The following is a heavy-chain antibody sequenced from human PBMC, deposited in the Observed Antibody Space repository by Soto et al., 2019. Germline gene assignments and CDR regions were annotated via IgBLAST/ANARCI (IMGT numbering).Heavy chain of an antibody. Sequence: SETLSLTCTVSGGSISSYYWSWVRQPPGKGLEWIGYIYYSGSTNYNPSLKSRVTISVDASKNQFSLKLSSVTAADTAVYYCARDQLVATIGWFDPWGQGTLVTVSS. CDR3: ARDQLVATIGWFDP. V-gene: IGHV4-59*01. D-gene: IGHD5-12*01. CDR1: GGSISSYY. CDR2: IYYSGST. J-gene: IGHJ5*02.